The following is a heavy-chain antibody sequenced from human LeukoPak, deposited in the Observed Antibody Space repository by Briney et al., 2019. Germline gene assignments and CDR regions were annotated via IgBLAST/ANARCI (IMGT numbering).Heavy chain of an antibody. CDR2: ISAYNGNT. V-gene: IGHV1-18*01. J-gene: IGHJ5*02. Sequence: GASVKVSFKASGYTFTSYGISWVRQAPGQGLERMGWISAYNGNTNYAQKLQGRVSMTTDTSTSTDYMELRSLRSDDTAVYYCATNSPYYYGSGSFDPWGQGTLVTVSS. CDR1: GYTFTSYG. D-gene: IGHD3-10*01. CDR3: ATNSPYYYGSGSFDP.